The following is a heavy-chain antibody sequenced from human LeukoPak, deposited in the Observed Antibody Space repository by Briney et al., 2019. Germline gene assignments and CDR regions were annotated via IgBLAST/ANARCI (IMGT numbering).Heavy chain of an antibody. Sequence: SETLSLTCTVSGGSISSSSYYWSWIRQPPGKGLEWIGYIYYSGSTNCNPSLKSRVTISVDTSKNQFSLKLSSVTAADTAVYYCATVMGGFDYWGQGTLVTVSS. CDR3: ATVMGGFDY. V-gene: IGHV4-61*01. CDR1: GGSISSSSYY. J-gene: IGHJ4*02. CDR2: IYYSGST. D-gene: IGHD2-15*01.